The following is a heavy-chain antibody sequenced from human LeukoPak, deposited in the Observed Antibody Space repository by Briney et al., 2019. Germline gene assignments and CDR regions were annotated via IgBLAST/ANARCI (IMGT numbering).Heavy chain of an antibody. J-gene: IGHJ4*02. CDR3: ARVWSPPYTSSWPEYFDY. Sequence: GGSPRLSCAASGFTFSSYSMNWVRQAPGKGLEWVSSISSSSTYIYYADSLKGRFTISRDNAKNSLYLQMNSLRAEDTAVYYCARVWSPPYTSSWPEYFDYWGQGILVTVSS. CDR2: ISSSSTYI. D-gene: IGHD6-13*01. CDR1: GFTFSSYS. V-gene: IGHV3-21*01.